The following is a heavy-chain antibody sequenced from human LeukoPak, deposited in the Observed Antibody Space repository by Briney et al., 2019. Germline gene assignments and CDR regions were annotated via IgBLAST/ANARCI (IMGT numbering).Heavy chain of an antibody. Sequence: GGSLRLSCAASGFTVSNNYMSWVRQAPGKGLEWVSVIYRDGSTYYADSVKGRFTISRDNSKNTLSLQMNSLRAEDTAVYYCARAYCSIITCYSELFDPWGQGTLVTVSS. CDR3: ARAYCSIITCYSELFDP. CDR1: GFTVSNNY. D-gene: IGHD2-2*01. CDR2: IYRDGST. J-gene: IGHJ5*02. V-gene: IGHV3-53*01.